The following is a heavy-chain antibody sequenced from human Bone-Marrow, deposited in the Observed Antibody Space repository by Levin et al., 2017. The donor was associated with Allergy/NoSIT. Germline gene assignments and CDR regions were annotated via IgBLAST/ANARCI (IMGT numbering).Heavy chain of an antibody. CDR2: IYHSGST. CDR3: ASSRGGRSGELKSPNRINWFDP. J-gene: IGHJ5*02. Sequence: SETLSLTCAVSGGSISSSNWWSWVRQPPGKGLEWIGEIYHSGSTNYNPSLKSRVTISVDKSKNQFSLKLSSVTAADTAVYYCASSRGGRSGELKSPNRINWFDPWGQGTLVTVSS. D-gene: IGHD3-16*01. CDR1: GGSISSSNW. V-gene: IGHV4-4*02.